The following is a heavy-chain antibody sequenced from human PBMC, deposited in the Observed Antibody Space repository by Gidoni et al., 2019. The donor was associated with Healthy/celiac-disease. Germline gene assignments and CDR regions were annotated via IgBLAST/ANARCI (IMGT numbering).Heavy chain of an antibody. CDR3: ATIDAPYCSGGSCYPPDY. CDR2: IYHSGST. D-gene: IGHD2-15*01. V-gene: IGHV4-38-2*01. Sequence: QVQLQESGPGLVKPSETLSLTCAVSGYSISRGYYWGWIRQPPGKGLEWIGSIYHSGSTYYNPSLKSRVTISVDTSKNQFSLKLSSVTAADTAVYYCATIDAPYCSGGSCYPPDYWGQGTLVTVSS. CDR1: GYSISRGYY. J-gene: IGHJ4*02.